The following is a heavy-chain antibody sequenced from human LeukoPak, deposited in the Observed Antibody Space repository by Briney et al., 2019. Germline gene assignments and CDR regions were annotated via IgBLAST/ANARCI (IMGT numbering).Heavy chain of an antibody. V-gene: IGHV3-53*01. CDR1: GFTVSSNY. D-gene: IGHD2-2*01. J-gene: IGHJ4*02. CDR2: IYSGGST. CDR3: ASSASLVCLDY. Sequence: GGSLRLSCAASGFTVSSNYMSWVRQAPGKGLEWVSVIYSGGSTYYANSVKGRFTISRDNSKNMLFLQTNSLRAEDTAVYFCASSASLVCLDYWGQGTLVTVSS.